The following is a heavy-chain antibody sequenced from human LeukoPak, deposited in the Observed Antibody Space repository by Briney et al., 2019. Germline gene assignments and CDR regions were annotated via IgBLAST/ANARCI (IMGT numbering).Heavy chain of an antibody. CDR3: ARDRGYSYGSFYYFDY. V-gene: IGHV1-2*02. D-gene: IGHD5-18*01. Sequence: ASGKVSCKASGYTFTGYYMHWVRQAPGQGLEWMGWINPNSGGTNYAQKFQGRVTMTRDTSISTAYMELSRLRSDDTAVYYCARDRGYSYGSFYYFDYWGQGTLVTVSS. CDR1: GYTFTGYY. J-gene: IGHJ4*02. CDR2: INPNSGGT.